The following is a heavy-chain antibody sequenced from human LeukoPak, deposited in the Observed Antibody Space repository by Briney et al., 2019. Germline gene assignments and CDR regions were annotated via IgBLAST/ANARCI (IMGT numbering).Heavy chain of an antibody. CDR1: GYTFTSYG. Sequence: ASVKVSCKASGYTFTSYGISWVRQAPGQGLEWMGCISAYNGNTNYAQKLQGRVTMPPDTSTNPAYREMRSLGSDDTTVYYCARRATIVRGVIGDYYGMDVWGQGTTVTVSS. J-gene: IGHJ6*02. CDR3: ARRATIVRGVIGDYYGMDV. CDR2: ISAYNGNT. D-gene: IGHD3-10*01. V-gene: IGHV1-18*04.